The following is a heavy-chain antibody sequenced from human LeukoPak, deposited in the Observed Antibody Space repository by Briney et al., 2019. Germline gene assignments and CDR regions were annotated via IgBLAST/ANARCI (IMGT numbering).Heavy chain of an antibody. J-gene: IGHJ3*02. CDR3: ARGLNYYDSSGYSPLDAFDI. D-gene: IGHD3-22*01. CDR2: INHSGST. V-gene: IGHV4-34*01. CDR1: GGSFSGYY. Sequence: SETLSLTCAVYGGSFSGYYWSWTRQPPGKGLEWIGEINHSGSTNYNPSLKSRVTISVDTSKNQFSLKLSSVTAADTAVYYCARGLNYYDSSGYSPLDAFDIWGQGTMVTVSS.